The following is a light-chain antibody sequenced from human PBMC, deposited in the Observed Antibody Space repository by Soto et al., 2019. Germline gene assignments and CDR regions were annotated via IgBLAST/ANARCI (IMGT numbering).Light chain of an antibody. CDR1: SSDIGSNT. J-gene: IGLJ3*02. CDR3: AAWDDSLNGPV. V-gene: IGLV1-44*01. Sequence: QSVLTQPPSASGTPGQGVTISCSGSSSDIGSNTVNWYQQLPGTAPKLLIYFNNQRPSGVPDRFSGSKSGTPASLAISGLQSEDEAQYYCAAWDDSLNGPVFGGGTKLTVL. CDR2: FNN.